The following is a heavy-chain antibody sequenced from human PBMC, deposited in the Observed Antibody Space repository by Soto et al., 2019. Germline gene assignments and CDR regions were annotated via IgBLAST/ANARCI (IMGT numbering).Heavy chain of an antibody. V-gene: IGHV2-5*02. CDR1: GFSLSADGVV. Sequence: QITLKESGPTLVKPTQTLKLTCTFSGFSLSADGVVVGWIRKTPGKALEGLSLIYWDDDQRYSPSLKTRITNTKDTANSRVVLTMTIMDHLDTATYHGAHEYGETSWPTYAFYGWGHGTVVTVSS. J-gene: IGHJ3*01. CDR3: AHEYGETSWPTYAFYG. CDR2: IYWDDDQ. D-gene: IGHD2-21*01.